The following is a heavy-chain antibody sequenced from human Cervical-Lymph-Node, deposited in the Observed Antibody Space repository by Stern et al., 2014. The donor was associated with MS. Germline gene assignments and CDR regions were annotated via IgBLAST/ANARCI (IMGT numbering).Heavy chain of an antibody. Sequence: QVQLQESGPGQVKPSETLSLTCTVSGASVTSGSYYWGWIRQPPGKGLEWIGYIYPTGSANYNPSLKSRVTISIDTSKRQFSLKVTSVTAADTAIYYCARAFTYYDFWSGYSGYDFWGQGTLVTVPS. CDR1: GASVTSGSYY. CDR3: ARAFTYYDFWSGYSGYDF. J-gene: IGHJ4*02. D-gene: IGHD3-3*01. CDR2: IYPTGSA. V-gene: IGHV4-61*01.